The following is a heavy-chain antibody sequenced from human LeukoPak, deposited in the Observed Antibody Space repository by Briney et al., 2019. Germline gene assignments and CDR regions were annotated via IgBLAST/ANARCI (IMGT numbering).Heavy chain of an antibody. V-gene: IGHV3-74*01. D-gene: IGHD4-17*01. CDR2: ISGDESST. Sequence: GGSLRLSCAASGFTFSSYWMHWVRQAPGKGLVGLSRISGDESSTSYADSVEGRFTISRDNAKNTLYLQMNSLRAEDTAVYFCAREPHSDYSDHTDAFDIWGQGTMVTVSS. CDR1: GFTFSSYW. J-gene: IGHJ3*02. CDR3: AREPHSDYSDHTDAFDI.